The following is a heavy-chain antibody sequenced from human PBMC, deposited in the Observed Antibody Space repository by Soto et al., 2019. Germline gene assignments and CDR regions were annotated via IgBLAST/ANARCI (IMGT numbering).Heavy chain of an antibody. CDR1: GGSINSYY. D-gene: IGHD6-19*01. V-gene: IGHV4-59*01. J-gene: IGHJ4*02. Sequence: PSETLSLTCTVSGGSINSYYWSWIRQPPGKGLEWIGYIYDNGIANYSPSLKSRVTISVDTSKNQFSLRLSSVTAADTAVYYCARQCLTYYSDYWGQGTLVTVS. CDR2: IYDNGIA. CDR3: ARQCLTYYSDY.